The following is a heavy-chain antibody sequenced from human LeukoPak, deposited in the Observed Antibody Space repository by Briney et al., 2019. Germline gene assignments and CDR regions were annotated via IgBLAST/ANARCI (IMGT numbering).Heavy chain of an antibody. V-gene: IGHV1-2*02. J-gene: IGHJ4*02. CDR2: IDPKSGGT. CDR1: GFSLIVYY. D-gene: IGHD7-27*01. CDR3: ARGPVWGLDY. Sequence: ASVKVSCRASGFSLIVYYMHWVRQAPGQGLEWMGWIDPKSGGTSSAQSFQGRLTMTSDTSISTVYMELSGLRSDDTATYYCARGPVWGLDYWGLGTRVTVSS.